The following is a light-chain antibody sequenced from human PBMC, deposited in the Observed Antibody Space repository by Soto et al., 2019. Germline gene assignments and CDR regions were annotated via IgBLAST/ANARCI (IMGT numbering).Light chain of an antibody. CDR3: QQYGGSPQT. V-gene: IGKV3-20*01. CDR2: GAS. J-gene: IGKJ2*01. Sequence: DIVLTQSPGTLSLSPGERATLSCRASESVSSTYLAWYQQKPGQAPSLLIYGASSRPTDIPDRFSGSGSGTDFTLTIRRLEHEDFAVYYCQQYGGSPQTFGQGTKLESK. CDR1: ESVSSTY.